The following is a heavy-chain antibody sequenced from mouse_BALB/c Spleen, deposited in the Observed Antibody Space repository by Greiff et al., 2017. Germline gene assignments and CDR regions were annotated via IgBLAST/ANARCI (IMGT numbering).Heavy chain of an antibody. Sequence: VQLQQSGAELVKPGASVKLSCTASGFNIKDPDMNWVKQTPEQGLEWIGRIDPANGNTKYDPKFQGKAIITADTTTNTAYLQLSSLTSEDTVVYYCAYGRGIFDVWGEGTTVTVSS. D-gene: IGHD1-1*01. J-gene: IGHJ1*01. CDR1: GFNIKDPD. CDR3: AYGRGIFDV. CDR2: IDPANGNT. V-gene: IGHV14-3*02.